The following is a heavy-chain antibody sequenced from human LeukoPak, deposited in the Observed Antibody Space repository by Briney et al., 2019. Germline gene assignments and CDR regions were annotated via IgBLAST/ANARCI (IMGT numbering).Heavy chain of an antibody. Sequence: SGTLSLTCAVSGGSIISSDWWSWVRQPPGKGLEWIAEIFHCGSTNYNPSLKSRVTISIDKSRSQFSLKLNSVTAADTALYYCARVGGYYDSSGYSHSSRAFDIWGQGTMVTVSS. CDR1: GGSIISSDW. D-gene: IGHD3-22*01. V-gene: IGHV4-4*02. J-gene: IGHJ3*02. CDR3: ARVGGYYDSSGYSHSSRAFDI. CDR2: IFHCGST.